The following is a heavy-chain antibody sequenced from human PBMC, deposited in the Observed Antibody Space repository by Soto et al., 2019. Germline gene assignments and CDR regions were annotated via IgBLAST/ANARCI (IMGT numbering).Heavy chain of an antibody. D-gene: IGHD2-8*01. Sequence: SETLSLTCAVYGGSFSGYYWTWIRQPPGKGLEWIGEINHRGNTNYNPSLKSRVTISVDTSKNQFSLKLTSVTAADTAVYYCARQEVPQWFTKGYYGMDVWDQGTTVTVS. CDR2: INHRGNT. CDR1: GGSFSGYY. CDR3: ARQEVPQWFTKGYYGMDV. J-gene: IGHJ6*02. V-gene: IGHV4-34*01.